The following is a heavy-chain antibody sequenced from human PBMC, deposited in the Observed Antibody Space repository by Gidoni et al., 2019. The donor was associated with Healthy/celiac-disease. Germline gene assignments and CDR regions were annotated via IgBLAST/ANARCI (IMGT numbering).Heavy chain of an antibody. J-gene: IGHJ4*02. V-gene: IGHV4-61*02. CDR1: GGSISRGSYY. Sequence: QVQLQESGPGLVKPSQTLSLTCTVSGGSISRGSYYWSWIRQPAGKGLEWIGRIYTSGSTNYNPSLKSRVTISVDTSKNQFSLKLSSVTAADTAVYYCARETYYYDSSGYYFFDYWGQGTLVTVSS. D-gene: IGHD3-22*01. CDR2: IYTSGST. CDR3: ARETYYYDSSGYYFFDY.